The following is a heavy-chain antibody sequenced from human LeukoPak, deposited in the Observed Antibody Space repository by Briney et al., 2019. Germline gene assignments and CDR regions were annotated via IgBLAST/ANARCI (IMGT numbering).Heavy chain of an antibody. CDR2: ISAGGDFV. CDR1: GFPFSTHS. V-gene: IGHV3-21*04. J-gene: IGHJ6*03. D-gene: IGHD7-27*01. Sequence: GGSLRLSCAASGFPFSTHSLNWVRQAPGKGLEWVSSISAGGDFVYYGDSVKGRFTISRDNAKNSLYLQMNSLRAEDTALYYCATAQLGAYYYMDVWGKGTTVTVSS. CDR3: ATAQLGAYYYMDV.